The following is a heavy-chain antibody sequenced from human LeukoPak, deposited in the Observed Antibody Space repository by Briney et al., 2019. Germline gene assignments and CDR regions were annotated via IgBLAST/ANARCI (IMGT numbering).Heavy chain of an antibody. CDR1: GDSVSSNSAA. CDR2: TYYRSEWYN. D-gene: IGHD3-10*01. J-gene: IGHJ4*02. CDR3: ARENTLVRGTRNPFDY. V-gene: IGHV6-1*01. Sequence: SQTLSLTCAISGDSVSSNSAAWNWIRQSPSRGLEWLGRTYYRSEWYNDYAVSVKSRITINPDTSKNHFSLQLNSVTPEDTAVYYCARENTLVRGTRNPFDYWGRGTLVTVSS.